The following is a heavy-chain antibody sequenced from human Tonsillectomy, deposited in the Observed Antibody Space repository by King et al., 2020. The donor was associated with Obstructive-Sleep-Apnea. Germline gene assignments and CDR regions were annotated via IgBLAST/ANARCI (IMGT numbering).Heavy chain of an antibody. CDR1: GYSFTSYG. Sequence: QLVQSGAEVKKPGASVKVFCKASGYSFTSYGSSWVRQAPGQGLEWVGWIRVYNGNTNYAQKFQGRVTLTTETSTCTAYMELRSLRSDDTAVYYCARDNYYGSGSYDWYFDLWGRGTLVTVSS. CDR3: ARDNYYGSGSYDWYFDL. D-gene: IGHD3-10*01. V-gene: IGHV1-18*01. J-gene: IGHJ2*01. CDR2: IRVYNGNT.